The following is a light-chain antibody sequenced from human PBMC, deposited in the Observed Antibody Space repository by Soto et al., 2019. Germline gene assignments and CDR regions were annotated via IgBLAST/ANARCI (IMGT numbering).Light chain of an antibody. CDR1: QSVSSN. CDR2: GAS. Sequence: EMVMTQSPATLSVSPGERATLSCRASQSVSSNLAWYQQKPGQAPRLLIYGASTRATGIPARFSGSGSGTEFTLTISSLQSEDSAVYYCQQYNDWPLTFGGGTKVDIK. J-gene: IGKJ4*01. V-gene: IGKV3-15*01. CDR3: QQYNDWPLT.